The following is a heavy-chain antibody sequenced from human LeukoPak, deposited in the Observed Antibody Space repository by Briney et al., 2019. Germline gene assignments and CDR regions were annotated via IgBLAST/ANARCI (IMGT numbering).Heavy chain of an antibody. CDR3: ARFGTSSSRFFDQ. V-gene: IGHV4-59*01. Sequence: TPSQTLSLTCTVSGGSISTYYWSWIRQPPGKGLEWIGYIPYSGTTNYYPSLKSRVTIALDTSKNQFSLKLNSVTAADTAVYYCARFGTSSSRFFDQWGQGTLVTVSS. J-gene: IGHJ4*02. D-gene: IGHD6-6*01. CDR1: GGSISTYY. CDR2: IPYSGTT.